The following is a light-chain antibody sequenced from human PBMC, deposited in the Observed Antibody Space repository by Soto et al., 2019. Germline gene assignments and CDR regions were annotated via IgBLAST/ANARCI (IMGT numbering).Light chain of an antibody. CDR1: QTIMTY. CDR3: QQSYNFPPT. CDR2: AAS. J-gene: IGKJ1*01. V-gene: IGKV1-39*01. Sequence: DIQMTQSPSSLSASVGDEVTITCRASQTIMTYLNWYQLKPGKAPKLLIYAASSLQSGVPSRFSGSGSGTYLTLTISSLQPEDIATYYCQQSYNFPPTVGRGTKVEIK.